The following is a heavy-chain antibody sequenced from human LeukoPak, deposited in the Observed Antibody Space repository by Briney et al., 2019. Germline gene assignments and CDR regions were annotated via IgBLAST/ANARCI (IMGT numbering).Heavy chain of an antibody. V-gene: IGHV3-9*01. CDR3: AKDRSGWYGKELDY. Sequence: GGSLRLSCAASGFTFDDYAMHWVRQAPGKGLEWVSGISWNSGSIGYADSVKGRFTISRDNAKNSLYLQMNSLRAEDTALYYCAKDRSGWYGKELDYWGQGTLVTVSS. CDR1: GFTFDDYA. J-gene: IGHJ4*02. D-gene: IGHD6-19*01. CDR2: ISWNSGSI.